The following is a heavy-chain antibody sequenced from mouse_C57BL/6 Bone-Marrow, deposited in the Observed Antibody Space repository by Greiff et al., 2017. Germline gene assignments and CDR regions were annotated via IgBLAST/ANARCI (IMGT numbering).Heavy chain of an antibody. CDR2: ISRGSSYT. V-gene: IGHV5-6*02. CDR1: GFTFSSYG. D-gene: IGHD1-1*01. Sequence: EVKLMESGGDLVKPGGSLKLSCAASGFTFSSYGMSWVRQTPDKRLEWVATISRGSSYTYYPDSVKGRFTITRDNAKDTLYLQLNSLMSEDTAMYSCACHGLLRSPFAYGGQGTLVTVSA. J-gene: IGHJ3*01. CDR3: ACHGLLRSPFAY.